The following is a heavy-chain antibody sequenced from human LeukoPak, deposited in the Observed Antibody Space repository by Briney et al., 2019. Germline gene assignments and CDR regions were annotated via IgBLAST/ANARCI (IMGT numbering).Heavy chain of an antibody. V-gene: IGHV4-61*05. Sequence: SETLSLTCTVSGGSISSSSYYWGWIRQPPGKGLEWIGYIYYSGSTNYNPSLKSRVTLSVDTSKNQFSLKLSSVTAADTAVYYCARDWELLRYGMDVWGQGTTVTVSS. J-gene: IGHJ6*02. CDR1: GGSISSSSYY. CDR3: ARDWELLRYGMDV. CDR2: IYYSGST. D-gene: IGHD1-26*01.